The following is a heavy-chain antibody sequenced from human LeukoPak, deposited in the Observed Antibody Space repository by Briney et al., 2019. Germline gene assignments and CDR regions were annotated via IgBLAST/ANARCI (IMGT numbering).Heavy chain of an antibody. V-gene: IGHV4-59*08. Sequence: SETLSLTCTVSGGSISSYYWSWIRQPPGKGLGRIGYIYYSGSTNYNPSLKSRVTISVDTSKNQFSLKVSSVTAADTAVYYCARLDYSNYYYYGMDVWGQGTTVTVSS. CDR3: ARLDYSNYYYYGMDV. D-gene: IGHD4-11*01. CDR1: GGSISSYY. CDR2: IYYSGST. J-gene: IGHJ6*02.